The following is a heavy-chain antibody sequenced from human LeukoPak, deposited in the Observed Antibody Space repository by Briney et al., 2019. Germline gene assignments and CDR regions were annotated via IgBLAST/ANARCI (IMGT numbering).Heavy chain of an antibody. Sequence: SETLSLTCAVYGGSLSGCYWSWVRQPPGKGLEWIGEINHIVSTTYNPSLKSRVTISVATSKNQFSLKLSSVTAADTAVYYCARRPTVTTPDGYYGMDVWGQGTTVTVSS. D-gene: IGHD4-17*01. J-gene: IGHJ6*02. CDR3: ARRPTVTTPDGYYGMDV. V-gene: IGHV4-34*01. CDR2: INHIVST. CDR1: GGSLSGCY.